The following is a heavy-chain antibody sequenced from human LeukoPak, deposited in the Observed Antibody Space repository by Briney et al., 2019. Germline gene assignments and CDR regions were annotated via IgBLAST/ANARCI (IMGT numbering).Heavy chain of an antibody. D-gene: IGHD2-21*02. CDR2: ISAYNGNT. CDR3: ARDYLAYCGGDCYSGYDY. V-gene: IGHV1-18*01. CDR1: GYTFTSYG. J-gene: IGHJ4*02. Sequence: ASVKVSCKASGYTFTSYGISWVRQAPGQGLEWMGWISAYNGNTNYAQKLQGRVTMTTDTSTSTAYMVLRSLRSDDTAVYYCARDYLAYCGGDCYSGYDYWGQGTLVTVSS.